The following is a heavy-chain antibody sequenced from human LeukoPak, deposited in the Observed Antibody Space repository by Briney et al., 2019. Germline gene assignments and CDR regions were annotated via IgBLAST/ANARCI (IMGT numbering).Heavy chain of an antibody. CDR3: AREGHSLARGGFDY. D-gene: IGHD3-10*01. J-gene: IGHJ4*02. CDR2: ISSSSSYI. Sequence: AGGSLRLSCAASGFTFSSYSMNWVRQAPGKGLEWVSSISSSSSYIYYADSVKGRFTISRDNAKNSLYLQMNSLRAEDTAVYYCAREGHSLARGGFDYWGQGTLVTVSS. V-gene: IGHV3-21*01. CDR1: GFTFSSYS.